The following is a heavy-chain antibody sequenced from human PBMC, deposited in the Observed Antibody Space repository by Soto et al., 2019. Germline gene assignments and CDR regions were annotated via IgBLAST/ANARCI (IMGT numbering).Heavy chain of an antibody. CDR3: ARDDITMVRGVTMGVWFDP. CDR1: GYTFTSYY. J-gene: IGHJ5*02. V-gene: IGHV1-46*01. Sequence: GASVKVSCKASGYTFTSYYMHWVRQAPGQGLEWMGIINPSGGSTSYAQKFQGRVTMTRDTSTSTVYMELRSLRSEDTAVYYCARDDITMVRGVTMGVWFDPWGEGTLVTVTS. D-gene: IGHD3-10*01. CDR2: INPSGGST.